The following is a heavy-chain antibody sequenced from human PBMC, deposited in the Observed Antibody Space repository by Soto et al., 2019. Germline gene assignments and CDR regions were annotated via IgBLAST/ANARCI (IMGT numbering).Heavy chain of an antibody. CDR1: GFSLNTGGVG. V-gene: IGHV2-5*02. D-gene: IGHD6-19*01. J-gene: IGHJ4*02. CDR3: ARSRGGFGGGWTTPYFDY. Sequence: QITLKESGPTVVKPTQTLTLTCSLSGFSLNTGGVGVGWIRQPPGKALEWLAVIYWDDDKSWNPSLRDRLTIHRDASDDQVVLTVTNMDPVDTGTYYCARSRGGFGGGWTTPYFDYWGQGTLVTVSS. CDR2: IYWDDDK.